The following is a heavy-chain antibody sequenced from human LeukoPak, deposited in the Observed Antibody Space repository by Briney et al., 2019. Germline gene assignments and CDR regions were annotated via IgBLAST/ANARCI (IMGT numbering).Heavy chain of an antibody. CDR3: AKEFGDDDAFDI. D-gene: IGHD4-17*01. CDR1: GFTFDDYA. CDR2: IGWNSGSI. Sequence: SLRLPCAASGFTFDDYAMHWVRQAPGKGLEWVSGIGWNSGSIGYGDSVKGRFTISRDNAKNSLYLQMNGLGAEDTALYYCAKEFGDDDAFDIWGQGTMVTVSS. V-gene: IGHV3-9*01. J-gene: IGHJ3*02.